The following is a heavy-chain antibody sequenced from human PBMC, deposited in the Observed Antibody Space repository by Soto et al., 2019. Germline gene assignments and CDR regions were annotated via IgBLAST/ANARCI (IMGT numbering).Heavy chain of an antibody. Sequence: QVQLVESGGGLVQPGGSLRLSCTASGFTFSDYYMTWIRQAPGKGLESVSYISNSGTRTYYADSVKGRFTISRDNAKNSLYRHLNRLRAEDTAVYYCEREYYDVWTDYYRYYYIDVWGKGITVTVSS. CDR1: GFTFSDYY. D-gene: IGHD3-3*01. CDR3: EREYYDVWTDYYRYYYIDV. CDR2: ISNSGTRT. V-gene: IGHV3-11*01. J-gene: IGHJ6*04.